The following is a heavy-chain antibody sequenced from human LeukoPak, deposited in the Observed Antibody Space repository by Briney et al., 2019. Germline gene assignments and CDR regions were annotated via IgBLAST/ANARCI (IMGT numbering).Heavy chain of an antibody. CDR1: GFTFNSYE. V-gene: IGHV3-48*03. J-gene: IGHJ3*02. CDR2: ISSSGSTI. Sequence: PGVSLRLSCAASGFTFNSYEMNWVRQAPGKGLEWGSYISSSGSTIYYADSVKGRFTISRDNAKNSLYLQMNSLRAEDTAVYYCARSTRAGGGWYIYAFDIWGQGTMVTVSS. CDR3: ARSTRAGGGWYIYAFDI. D-gene: IGHD6-19*01.